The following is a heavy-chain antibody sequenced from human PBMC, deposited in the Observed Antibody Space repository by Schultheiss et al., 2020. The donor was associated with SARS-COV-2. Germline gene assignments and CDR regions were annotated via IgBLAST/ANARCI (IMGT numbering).Heavy chain of an antibody. Sequence: SQTLSLTCTVSGGSISSYYWSWIRQPPGKGLEWIGEINHSGSTNYNPSLKSRVTTSVDTSKNQFSLRLSSVTAADTAVYYCASGQEYFYDSSGFLTRFDYWGQGTLVTVSS. CDR3: ASGQEYFYDSSGFLTRFDY. CDR1: GGSISSYY. D-gene: IGHD3-22*01. CDR2: INHSGST. V-gene: IGHV4-34*01. J-gene: IGHJ4*02.